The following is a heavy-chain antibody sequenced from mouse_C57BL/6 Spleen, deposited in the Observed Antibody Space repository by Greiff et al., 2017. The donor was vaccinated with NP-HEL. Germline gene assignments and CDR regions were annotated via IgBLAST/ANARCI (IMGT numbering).Heavy chain of an antibody. CDR2: INPSSGYT. CDR3: AREDGNYKFAY. J-gene: IGHJ3*01. V-gene: IGHV1-4*01. D-gene: IGHD2-1*01. Sequence: QVQLQQSGAELARPGASVKMSCKASGYTFTSYTMHWVKQRPGQGLEWIGYINPSSGYTKYNQKFKDKATLTADKSSSTAYMQLSSLTSEDSAVYYCAREDGNYKFAYWGQGTLVTVSA. CDR1: GYTFTSYT.